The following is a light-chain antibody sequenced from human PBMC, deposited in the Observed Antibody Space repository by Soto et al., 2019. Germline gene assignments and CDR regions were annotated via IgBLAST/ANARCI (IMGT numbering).Light chain of an antibody. CDR3: QQYDSSQT. CDR1: QSVSSSY. V-gene: IGKV3-20*01. CDR2: GAS. Sequence: EIVLTQSPGTLSLSPGERATLSCRASQSVSSSYLVWYQQKPGQAPRLLIYGASSRATGIPDRFSGSGSGTDFTLTISRLEPEDFAVYYCQQYDSSQTFGQGTKVEIE. J-gene: IGKJ1*01.